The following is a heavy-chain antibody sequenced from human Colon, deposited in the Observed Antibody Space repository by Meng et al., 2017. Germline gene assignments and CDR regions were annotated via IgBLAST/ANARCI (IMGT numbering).Heavy chain of an antibody. CDR2: IYYSGST. CDR3: ARGYYDSSGYGYWYFDL. Sequence: QVQREESGPGLVKPSQTRSLTCTVSGGSISSGDYYWSWIRQPPGKGLEWIGYIYYSGSTYYNPSLKSRVTISVDTSKNQFSLKLSSVTAADTAVYYCARGYYDSSGYGYWYFDLWGRGTLVTVSS. J-gene: IGHJ2*01. CDR1: GGSISSGDYY. V-gene: IGHV4-30-4*01. D-gene: IGHD3-22*01.